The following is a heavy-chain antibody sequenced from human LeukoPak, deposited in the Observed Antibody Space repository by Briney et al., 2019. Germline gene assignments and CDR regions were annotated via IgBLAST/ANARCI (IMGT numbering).Heavy chain of an antibody. CDR1: GFTVSTNY. D-gene: IGHD5-18*01. Sequence: PGGSLRLSCAASGFTVSTNYMNWVRQAPGKGLEWVGHIKGKTDGGTTDYAAPVQGRFTISRDDSKNTLLLQMNSLKTEDTAVYYCTTGTWIQLWLADYWGQGTLVTVPS. CDR2: IKGKTDGGTT. J-gene: IGHJ4*02. CDR3: TTGTWIQLWLADY. V-gene: IGHV3-15*07.